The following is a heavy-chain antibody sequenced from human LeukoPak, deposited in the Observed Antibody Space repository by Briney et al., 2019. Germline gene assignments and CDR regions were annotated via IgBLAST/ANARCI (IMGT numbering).Heavy chain of an antibody. V-gene: IGHV3-53*01. CDR2: IYSGGST. Sequence: GGSLRLSCAASGFTVSSNFMSWVRQAPGKGLEWVSVIYSGGSTYYADSVKGRFTISRDNSKNTLYLQMNSLRAEDTAVYYCARVGSGWLTFDYWGQGTLVTVSS. D-gene: IGHD6-19*01. CDR3: ARVGSGWLTFDY. J-gene: IGHJ4*02. CDR1: GFTVSSNF.